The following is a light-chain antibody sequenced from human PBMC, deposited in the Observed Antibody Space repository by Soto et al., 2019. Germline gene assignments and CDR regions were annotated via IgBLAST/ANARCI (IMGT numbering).Light chain of an antibody. Sequence: QSVLTQPPSVSAAPGQKVTISCSGSRSNIGNNYVSWYQHLPGTAPKLLIYENNKRPSGIPDRFSGSKSGTSATLAITGLQPGDEADYYCGTWDLTLSLNWVFGGGTKLTVL. CDR3: GTWDLTLSLNWV. CDR2: ENN. J-gene: IGLJ3*02. V-gene: IGLV1-51*02. CDR1: RSNIGNNY.